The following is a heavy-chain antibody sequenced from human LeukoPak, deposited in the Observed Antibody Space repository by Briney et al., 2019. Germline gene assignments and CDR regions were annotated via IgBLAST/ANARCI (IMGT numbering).Heavy chain of an antibody. CDR1: GFTFSSYG. V-gene: IGHV3-30*02. CDR2: IRYDGSNK. Sequence: GGSLRLSCAASGFTFSSYGMHWVRQAPGKGLEWVAFIRYDGSNKYYADSVKGRFTISRDNSKNTLYLQMNSLRAEDTAVYYCAKDSYSEVSIPGWAHADYWGQGTLVTVSS. CDR3: AKDSYSEVSIPGWAHADY. D-gene: IGHD2-21*01. J-gene: IGHJ4*02.